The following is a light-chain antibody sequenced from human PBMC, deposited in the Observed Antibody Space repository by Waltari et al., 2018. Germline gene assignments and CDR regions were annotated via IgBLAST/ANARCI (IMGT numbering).Light chain of an antibody. CDR1: SSDVGSYNL. CDR3: CSYAGSSTFA. CDR2: QGS. J-gene: IGLJ2*01. Sequence: QSVLTQPASVSGSPGQSITISCTGTSSDVGSYNLVSWYQQHPGKAPKLMIYQGSKRPSVVSNRFSGSKSGNTASLTISGLQADDEADYYCCSYAGSSTFAFGGGTKLTVL. V-gene: IGLV2-23*03.